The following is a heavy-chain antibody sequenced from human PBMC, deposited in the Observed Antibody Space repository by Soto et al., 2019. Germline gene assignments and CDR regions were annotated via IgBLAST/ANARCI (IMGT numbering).Heavy chain of an antibody. CDR3: ARDDDYPDNGFDY. CDR1: GFTFSRHG. J-gene: IGHJ4*02. Sequence: QVQLVESGGGVVQPGTSLRLSCAASGFTFSRHGMHWVRQTPGKGLEWLAVILNDASGHWYADSVKGRFTISRDNFENTLYMQMSGLRLEDTDIYYCARDDDYPDNGFDYWGQGTLVTVSS. D-gene: IGHD4-17*01. CDR2: ILNDASGH. V-gene: IGHV3-33*01.